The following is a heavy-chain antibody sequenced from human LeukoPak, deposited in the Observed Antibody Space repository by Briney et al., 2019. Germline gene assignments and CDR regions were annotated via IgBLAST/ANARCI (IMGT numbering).Heavy chain of an antibody. CDR1: GFTFSSYA. Sequence: GGSLRLSCATSGFTFSSYAMSWVRQAPGNGLEWVSRIGASGGSTYYADSVKGRFTISRDNSKNTLYLQMNSLRTEDTAVYYCAKAEGYDILTGLDYWGQGTLVTVSS. J-gene: IGHJ4*02. D-gene: IGHD3-9*01. V-gene: IGHV3-23*01. CDR3: AKAEGYDILTGLDY. CDR2: IGASGGST.